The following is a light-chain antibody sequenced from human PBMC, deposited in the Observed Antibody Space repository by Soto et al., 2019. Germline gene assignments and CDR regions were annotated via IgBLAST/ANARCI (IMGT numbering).Light chain of an antibody. Sequence: QSVLTQPASVSGSPGQSITISCTGTSSDVGSYNFVSWYQQQHPGKAPKLMIYEGSKRPSGVSNRFSGSMSGNTASLTISGLQAEDEADYYCYSYAGRSTWVFGGGTKLTVL. CDR3: YSYAGRSTWV. CDR1: SSDVGSYNF. CDR2: EGS. V-gene: IGLV2-23*01. J-gene: IGLJ3*02.